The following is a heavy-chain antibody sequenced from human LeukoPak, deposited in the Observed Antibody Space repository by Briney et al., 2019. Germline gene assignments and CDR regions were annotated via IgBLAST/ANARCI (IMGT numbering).Heavy chain of an antibody. J-gene: IGHJ4*02. V-gene: IGHV3-21*01. D-gene: IGHD3-3*01. CDR1: GSTFRRYN. CDR3: ARIYDDFWSGPDY. Sequence: GGSLRLSCAASGSTFRRYNMNWVRQAPGKGLEWVSSITSSSSYIYYADSVKGRFTISRDNAKNSLYLQMNSLRAEDTAVYYCARIYDDFWSGPDYWGQGTLVTVSS. CDR2: ITSSSSYI.